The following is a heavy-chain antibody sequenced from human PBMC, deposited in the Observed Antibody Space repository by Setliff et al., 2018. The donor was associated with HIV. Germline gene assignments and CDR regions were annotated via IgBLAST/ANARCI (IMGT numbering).Heavy chain of an antibody. J-gene: IGHJ3*01. V-gene: IGHV4-39*07. Sequence: SETLSLTCTVSGGSVGSSSYYWAWIRQPPGKGLEWIGSIYYTGNTKYNPSLESGVTFSIDTSENQFSLRLASVTAADTAIYYCARDDSIVLVPAIMRGDGFDFWGQGRMVTVSS. CDR3: ARDDSIVLVPAIMRGDGFDF. CDR1: GGSVGSSSYY. CDR2: IYYTGNT. D-gene: IGHD2-2*01.